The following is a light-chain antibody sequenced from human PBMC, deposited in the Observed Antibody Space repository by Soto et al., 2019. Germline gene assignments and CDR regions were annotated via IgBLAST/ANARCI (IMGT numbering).Light chain of an antibody. CDR1: NSDIGDYNY. J-gene: IGLJ3*02. CDR2: EVT. Sequence: QSVLTQPASVSGSPGQSITISCTGTNSDIGDYNYVSWYQQHPGKAPRLIIYEVTNRPSGVSNRFSGSKSGNTASLTISGLQAEDEADYYCGSYTSSRTWVFGGGTQLTVL. CDR3: GSYTSSRTWV. V-gene: IGLV2-14*01.